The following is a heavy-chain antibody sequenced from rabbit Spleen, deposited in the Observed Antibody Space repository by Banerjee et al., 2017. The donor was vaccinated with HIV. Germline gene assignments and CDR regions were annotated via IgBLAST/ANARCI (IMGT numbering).Heavy chain of an antibody. D-gene: IGHD7-1*01. Sequence: QEQLVESGGGLVQPEGSLTLTCKAAGFDFSSNAMCWVRQAPGKGLHWIACIDLGDGRTYDASWVNGRFSISRSTSLNTVTLQMASLTVADTATYFCARDTGTSFSSYGMDLWGPGTLVTVS. CDR3: ARDTGTSFSSYGMDL. CDR2: IDLGDGRT. V-gene: IGHV1S47*01. CDR1: GFDFSSNA. J-gene: IGHJ6*01.